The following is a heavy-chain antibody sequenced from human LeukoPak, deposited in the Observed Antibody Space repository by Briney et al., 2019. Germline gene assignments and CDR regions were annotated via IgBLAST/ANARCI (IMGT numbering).Heavy chain of an antibody. CDR1: GFTVSSNY. J-gene: IGHJ6*02. CDR2: IHYSGSS. D-gene: IGHD6-13*01. Sequence: GSLRLSCAASGFTVSSNYMSWVRQAPGKGLEWIGYIHYSGSSNYNPSLKSRLSISIDTSKNQFSLKVSSVTAADTAVYYCARLPPLAPAGSYQYHAMDVWGQGTTVTVSS. V-gene: IGHV4-59*08. CDR3: ARLPPLAPAGSYQYHAMDV.